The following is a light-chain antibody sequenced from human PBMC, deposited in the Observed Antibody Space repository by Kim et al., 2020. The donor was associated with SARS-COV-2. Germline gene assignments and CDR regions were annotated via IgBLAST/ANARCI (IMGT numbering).Light chain of an antibody. J-gene: IGKJ2*01. CDR3: QQSFSSPPYT. CDR1: QSISSY. V-gene: IGKV1-39*01. Sequence: SLGHRVTITCRARQSISSYLNWFQQKPGKAPKLLIYAASSLQSGVPSRFSGSGSGTDFTLTISSLQPEDSATYYCQQSFSSPPYTFGQGTKVDIK. CDR2: AAS.